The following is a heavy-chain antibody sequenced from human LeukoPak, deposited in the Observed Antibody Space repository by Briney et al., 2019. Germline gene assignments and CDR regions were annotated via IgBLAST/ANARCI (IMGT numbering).Heavy chain of an antibody. V-gene: IGHV3-7*01. Sequence: GGSLRLSCAASGFTFSAYWMSWVRQGPGKGLEWVAKIKQDGSEKYYVDSVKGRFTISRDNAKSSLYLQMNSLRAEDTAVYYCARIYSGYEGVDYWGQGTLVTVSS. CDR2: IKQDGSEK. J-gene: IGHJ4*02. CDR3: ARIYSGYEGVDY. CDR1: GFTFSAYW. D-gene: IGHD5-12*01.